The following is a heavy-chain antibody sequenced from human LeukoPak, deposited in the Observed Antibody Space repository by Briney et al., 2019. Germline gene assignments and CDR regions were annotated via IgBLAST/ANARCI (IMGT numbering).Heavy chain of an antibody. CDR3: ARRVVVPAAPYYFDY. D-gene: IGHD2-2*01. CDR1: GFIFSSYW. Sequence: PGGSLRLSCAASGFIFSSYWVHWVRQAPGKGLVWVSRINSDGSSTSYADSVKGRFTISRDNAKNTLYLQMNSLRAEDTAAYYCARRVVVPAAPYYFDYWGQGTLVTVSS. J-gene: IGHJ4*02. CDR2: INSDGSST. V-gene: IGHV3-74*01.